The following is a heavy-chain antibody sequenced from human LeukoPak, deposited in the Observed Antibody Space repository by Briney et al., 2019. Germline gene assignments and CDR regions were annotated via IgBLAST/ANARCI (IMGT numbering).Heavy chain of an antibody. CDR3: ARDTPLGWELRWGFRGAFDI. CDR1: GDSISSGDYY. D-gene: IGHD1-26*01. Sequence: SETLSLTCTVSGDSISSGDYYWSWIRQPAGKGLEWIGRIFSSGSTNYNPSLKSRVTISVDKSKNQFSLKLSSVTAADTAVYYCARDTPLGWELRWGFRGAFDIWGQGTMVTVSS. CDR2: IFSSGST. V-gene: IGHV4-61*02. J-gene: IGHJ3*02.